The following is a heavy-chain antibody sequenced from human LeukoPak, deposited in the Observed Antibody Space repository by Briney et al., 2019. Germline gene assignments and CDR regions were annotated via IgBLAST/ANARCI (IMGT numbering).Heavy chain of an antibody. J-gene: IGHJ5*02. Sequence: GGSLRLSCAASGFTFSSYAMSWVCQAPGKGLEWVSAISGSGGSTYYADSVKGRFTISRDNSKNTLYLQMNSLRAEDTAVYYCAKPYMVRGVIQRFDPWGQGTLVTVSS. CDR1: GFTFSSYA. CDR3: AKPYMVRGVIQRFDP. CDR2: ISGSGGST. D-gene: IGHD3-10*01. V-gene: IGHV3-23*01.